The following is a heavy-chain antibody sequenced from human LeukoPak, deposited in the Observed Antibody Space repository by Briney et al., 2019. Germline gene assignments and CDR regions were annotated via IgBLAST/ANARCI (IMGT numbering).Heavy chain of an antibody. CDR1: GGSFSGYY. V-gene: IGHV4-34*01. D-gene: IGHD3-3*01. CDR2: INHSGST. CDR3: ARQFPPRITIFGVVRRGRYYFDY. J-gene: IGHJ4*02. Sequence: SETLSLTCAVYGGSFSGYYWSWIRQPPGKGLEWIGEINHSGSTNYNPSLKSRVTISVDTSKNQFSLKLSSVTAADTAVYYCARQFPPRITIFGVVRRGRYYFDYWGQGTLVTVSS.